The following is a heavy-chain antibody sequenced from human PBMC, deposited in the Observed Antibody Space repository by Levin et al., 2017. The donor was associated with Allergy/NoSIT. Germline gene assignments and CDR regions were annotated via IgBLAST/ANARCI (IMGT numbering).Heavy chain of an antibody. CDR3: AREGPTMGLDY. CDR2: IYSGGST. CDR1: GFTVSSNY. V-gene: IGHV3-66*02. J-gene: IGHJ4*02. Sequence: PSETLSLTCAASGFTVSSNYMSWVRQAPGKGLEWVSVIYSGGSTYYADSVKGRFTISRDNSKNTLYLQMNSLRAEDTAVYYCAREGPTMGLDYWGQGTLVTVSS. D-gene: IGHD5-12*01.